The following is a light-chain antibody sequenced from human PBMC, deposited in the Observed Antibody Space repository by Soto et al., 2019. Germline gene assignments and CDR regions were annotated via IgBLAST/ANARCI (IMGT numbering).Light chain of an antibody. J-gene: IGKJ4*01. CDR3: QQYHSWPAT. Sequence: DLQMTQSPSSLSASVGDTVTITCRASQDIGNFFAWFQQKPGKAPKSLISAASSLQSGVPSKFSVSGSGTDIILTNNSLQPEDVATYYCQQYHSWPATFGGGTRVEI. V-gene: IGKV1-16*02. CDR1: QDIGNF. CDR2: AAS.